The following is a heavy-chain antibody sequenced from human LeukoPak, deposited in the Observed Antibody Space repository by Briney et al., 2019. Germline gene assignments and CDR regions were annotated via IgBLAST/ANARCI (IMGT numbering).Heavy chain of an antibody. Sequence: PGGSLRLSCAASGFTFSSYAMSWVRQAPGKGLEWVSVIFGGGSTYYADSVKGRFTISRHSSKNTLYLQMSSLRAEDTAVYYCARGGGVPVAYYFDNWGQGTLVTVSS. V-gene: IGHV3-53*04. J-gene: IGHJ4*02. CDR1: GFTFSSYA. D-gene: IGHD2-2*01. CDR3: ARGGGVPVAYYFDN. CDR2: IFGGGST.